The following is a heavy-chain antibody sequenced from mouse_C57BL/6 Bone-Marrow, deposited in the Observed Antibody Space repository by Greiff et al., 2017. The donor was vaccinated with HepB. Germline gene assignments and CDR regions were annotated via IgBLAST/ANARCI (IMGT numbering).Heavy chain of an antibody. Sequence: EVQLVESGGDLVKPGGSLKLSCAASGFTFSTSGMSWVRQSPDERLEWVASISTGGTYTYYPYSVKGRFTISRDTATNTQFLQMASLKSEDSAVYYCARDRFGYYFDCWGQGAALTVTS. CDR1: GFTFSTSG. CDR3: ARDRFGYYFDC. D-gene: IGHD2-14*01. CDR2: ISTGGTYT. V-gene: IGHV5-6*01. J-gene: IGHJ2*01.